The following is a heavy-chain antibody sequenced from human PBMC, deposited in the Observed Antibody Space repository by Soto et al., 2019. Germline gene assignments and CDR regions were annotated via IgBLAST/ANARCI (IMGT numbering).Heavy chain of an antibody. CDR1: GGSFSGYY. V-gene: IGHV4-30-2*01. CDR3: ARVPGP. CDR2: IYHSGST. J-gene: IGHJ5*02. Sequence: PSETLSLTCAVYGGSFSGYYWSWIRQPPGKGLEWIGYIYHSGSTYYNPSLKSRVTISVDRSKNQFSLKLSSVTAADTAVYYCARVPGPWGQGTLVTVSP.